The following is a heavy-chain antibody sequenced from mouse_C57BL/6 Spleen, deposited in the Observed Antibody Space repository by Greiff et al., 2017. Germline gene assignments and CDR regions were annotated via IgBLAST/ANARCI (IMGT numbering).Heavy chain of an antibody. V-gene: IGHV5-6*01. CDR2: ISSGGSYT. CDR1: GFTFSSYG. J-gene: IGHJ3*01. D-gene: IGHD2-5*01. Sequence: EVHLVESGGDLVKPGGSLKLSCAASGFTFSSYGMSWVRQTPDKRLEWVATISSGGSYTYYPDSVKGRFTISRDNAKNTLYLQMSSLKSEDTAMYYCARHGGSNYSFAWFAYWGQGTLVTVSA. CDR3: ARHGGSNYSFAWFAY.